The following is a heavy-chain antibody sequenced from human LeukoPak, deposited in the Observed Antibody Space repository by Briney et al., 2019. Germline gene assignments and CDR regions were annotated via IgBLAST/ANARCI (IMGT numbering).Heavy chain of an antibody. V-gene: IGHV1-18*01. CDR2: ISPYIGNT. CDR3: ARFTPRLSREKFDY. D-gene: IGHD3-3*02. J-gene: IGHJ4*02. CDR1: GYTFTKYD. Sequence: ASVKVSCKASGYTFTKYDIHWVRQAPGQRLGWMGWISPYIGNTYYSQKLQSRVTMTPDTSTTTVYMELRSMRSDDTGVYYCARFTPRLSREKFDYWGEGTMVSVSS.